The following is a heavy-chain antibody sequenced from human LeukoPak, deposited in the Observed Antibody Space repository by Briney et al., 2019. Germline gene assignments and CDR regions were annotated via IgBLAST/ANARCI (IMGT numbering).Heavy chain of an antibody. J-gene: IGHJ5*02. Sequence: GGSLRLSCAASGFSFGSYAMTWLRQAPGKGLEWVSGISGSGGKTYHADSVKGRFTISRDNSKNTLYLQMKSLRAEDTALYYCAKDLQNWNDVSGWFDPWGQGTLVTVSS. CDR2: ISGSGGKT. D-gene: IGHD1-1*01. CDR3: AKDLQNWNDVSGWFDP. V-gene: IGHV3-23*01. CDR1: GFSFGSYA.